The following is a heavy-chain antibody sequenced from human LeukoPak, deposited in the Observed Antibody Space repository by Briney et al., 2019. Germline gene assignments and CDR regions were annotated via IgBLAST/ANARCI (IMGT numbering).Heavy chain of an antibody. CDR2: IYTSGTT. CDR1: GGSISCYS. CDR3: AGEAGGGYARAFDI. Sequence: PSETLSLTCIVSGGSISCYSWTWSRQPAGEGLEWIGRIYTSGTTNYEPSLKSRVTMSVDTSKNQFSLKLSSVTAADTAVYYCAGEAGGGYARAFDIWGQGTMVTVSS. J-gene: IGHJ3*02. V-gene: IGHV4-4*07. D-gene: IGHD5-12*01.